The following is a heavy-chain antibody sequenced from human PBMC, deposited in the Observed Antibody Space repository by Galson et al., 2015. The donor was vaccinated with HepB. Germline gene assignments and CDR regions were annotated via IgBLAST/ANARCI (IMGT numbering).Heavy chain of an antibody. CDR1: GLSVSTSGVG. CDR3: ACTREGVDSSSPFDY. Sequence: PALVKPTQTLTLTCTFSGLSVSTSGVGVGWIRQPPGKALEWLALIYWDDDKYYSPSLKRRLTITRDTSKNQVVFIMTNMDPEDTATYFCACTREGVDSSSPFDYWGQGTLVTVSS. CDR2: IYWDDDK. J-gene: IGHJ4*02. V-gene: IGHV2-5*02. D-gene: IGHD6-6*01.